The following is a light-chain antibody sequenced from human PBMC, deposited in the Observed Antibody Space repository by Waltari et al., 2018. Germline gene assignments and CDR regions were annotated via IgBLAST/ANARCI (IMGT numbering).Light chain of an antibody. CDR2: GKN. J-gene: IGLJ3*02. CDR1: SLRDYY. Sequence: SSELTQDPAASVALGQTVRITCQGDSLRDYYASWYQQKPGQAPRLVIYGKNNRPSGIPDRFSGSSSGNTASLTITGTQAEDEADYYCYSRDTSGNRLFGGGTKLTVL. CDR3: YSRDTSGNRL. V-gene: IGLV3-19*01.